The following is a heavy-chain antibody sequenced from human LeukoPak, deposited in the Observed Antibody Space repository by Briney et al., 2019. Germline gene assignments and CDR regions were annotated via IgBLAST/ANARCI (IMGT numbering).Heavy chain of an antibody. Sequence: PSETLSLTCTVSGGSISNYYWSWIRQPPGKGLEWIGYIYYSGSTYYNPSLRSRVTMSVDTSKNQFSLKLSSVTAADTAVYYCARGYCTGTSCYEGGDWFDPWGQGTLVTVSS. D-gene: IGHD2-2*01. CDR3: ARGYCTGTSCYEGGDWFDP. CDR2: IYYSGST. J-gene: IGHJ5*02. CDR1: GGSISNYY. V-gene: IGHV4-59*12.